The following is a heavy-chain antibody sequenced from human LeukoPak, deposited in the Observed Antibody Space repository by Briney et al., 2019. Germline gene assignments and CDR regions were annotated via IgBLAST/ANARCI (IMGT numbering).Heavy chain of an antibody. CDR1: GYSFPSYW. CDR3: ARGTPYCSGGSCSPNWFDP. Sequence: GEALKISCKGSGYSFPSYWIAWVRPLPGKGLEWMGIIYPGDSDTRYSPSFQGQVTISADKSISTAYLQWSSLKASDTAMYYCARGTPYCSGGSCSPNWFDPWGQGTLVTVSS. D-gene: IGHD2-15*01. J-gene: IGHJ5*02. V-gene: IGHV5-51*01. CDR2: IYPGDSDT.